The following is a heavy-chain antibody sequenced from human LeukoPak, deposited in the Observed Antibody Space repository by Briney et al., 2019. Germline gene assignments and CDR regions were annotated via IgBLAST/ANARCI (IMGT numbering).Heavy chain of an antibody. D-gene: IGHD4-17*01. CDR2: IHYSGST. CDR3: AREGGTVPDY. Sequence: ASETLSLTCTVSGGSINSYYWNWIRQPPGKGLEWIGYIHYSGSTNYNPSLRSRVTISLDTSKKQFSLKLSSVTAADTAIYYCAREGGTVPDYWGQGTLVTVSS. V-gene: IGHV4-59*01. J-gene: IGHJ4*02. CDR1: GGSINSYY.